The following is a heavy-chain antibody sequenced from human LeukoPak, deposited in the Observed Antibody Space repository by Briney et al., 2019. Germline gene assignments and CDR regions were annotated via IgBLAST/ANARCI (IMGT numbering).Heavy chain of an antibody. Sequence: SETLSLTCAVYGGSFSGYYWSWIRQPPGKGLEWIGEINHSGSTNYNPSLKSRVTISVDTSKNQFSLKLSSVTAADTAVYYCASPTRYSGYDSWGQGTLVTASS. D-gene: IGHD5-12*01. CDR3: ASPTRYSGYDS. V-gene: IGHV4-34*01. CDR2: INHSGST. CDR1: GGSFSGYY. J-gene: IGHJ4*02.